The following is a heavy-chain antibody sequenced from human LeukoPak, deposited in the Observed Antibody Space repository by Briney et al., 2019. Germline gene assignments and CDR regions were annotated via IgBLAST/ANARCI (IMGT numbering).Heavy chain of an antibody. J-gene: IGHJ4*02. CDR1: GYNFDGYY. CDR2: INPNTDDT. V-gene: IGHV1-2*02. Sequence: PSVKVSCTASGYNFDGYYIHWVRQAPGQGLEWMAWINPNTDDTHFAQKFQDRVTLSRDNSISTAYLELRSLRYDDTAVYYCARGEGIVGSTGLSYWGQGTLVSVSS. D-gene: IGHD1-26*01. CDR3: ARGEGIVGSTGLSY.